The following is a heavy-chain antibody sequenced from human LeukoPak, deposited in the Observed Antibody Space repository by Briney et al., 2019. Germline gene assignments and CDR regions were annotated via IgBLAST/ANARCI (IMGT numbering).Heavy chain of an antibody. D-gene: IGHD3-3*01. Sequence: GGSLRLSCAASGFDLTNNWMRWVRQAPGKGLEWVGRINSKTDGGTTDYAAPVKGRFTISRDDSKNTLYLQMNSLQTEDTAVYYCNAGHWSSLWGQGALVTVSS. CDR3: NAGHWSSL. CDR1: GFDLTNNW. J-gene: IGHJ4*02. V-gene: IGHV3-15*01. CDR2: INSKTDGGTT.